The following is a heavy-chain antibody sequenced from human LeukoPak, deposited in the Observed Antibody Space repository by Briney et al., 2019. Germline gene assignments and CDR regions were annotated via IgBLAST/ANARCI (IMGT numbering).Heavy chain of an antibody. J-gene: IGHJ2*01. Sequence: PGGSLRLSCAASGFTFSSYWMSWVRQAPGKGLEWVANIKQDGSEKYYVDSVKGRFTISRDNAKNSLYLQMNSLRAEDTAVYYCARDNPQLGIVSLYFDLWGPGTLVTVSS. D-gene: IGHD7-27*01. V-gene: IGHV3-7*01. CDR3: ARDNPQLGIVSLYFDL. CDR2: IKQDGSEK. CDR1: GFTFSSYW.